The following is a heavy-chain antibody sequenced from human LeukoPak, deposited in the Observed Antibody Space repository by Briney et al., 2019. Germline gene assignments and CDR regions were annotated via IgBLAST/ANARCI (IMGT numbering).Heavy chain of an antibody. J-gene: IGHJ5*02. CDR2: IYYRGST. V-gene: IGHV4-59*01. Sequence: SETLSLTCTVSGGSISSYYWSWLRQSPGKGLEWIGYIYYRGSTNYNPSLKSRVTISVDTSKNQFSLKLSSVTAADTAVYYCARGRAAAVKTGQDWFDPWGQGTLVTVSS. CDR3: ARGRAAAVKTGQDWFDP. CDR1: GGSISSYY. D-gene: IGHD6-13*01.